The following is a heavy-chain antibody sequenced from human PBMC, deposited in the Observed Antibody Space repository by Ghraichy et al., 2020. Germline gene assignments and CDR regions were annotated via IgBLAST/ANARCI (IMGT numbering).Heavy chain of an antibody. CDR3: AKFKISGGGSGSADY. CDR2: ISGTGDNT. Sequence: LSLTCAASGFTFSSYAMSWDRQPPGKGLEWVSAISGTGDNTYYADSVRGRFAISRDTSKNTLYLQMNSLRAEDTAVYYCAKFKISGGGSGSADYWGQGTLVTVSS. D-gene: IGHD3-3*01. V-gene: IGHV3-23*01. J-gene: IGHJ4*02. CDR1: GFTFSSYA.